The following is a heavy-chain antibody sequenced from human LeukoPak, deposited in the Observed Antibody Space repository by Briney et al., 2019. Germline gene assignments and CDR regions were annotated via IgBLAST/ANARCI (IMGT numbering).Heavy chain of an antibody. J-gene: IGHJ4*02. Sequence: GGXLRLSCATSGFTFSSNYMSWVGQAPGKGLEGVSVIYSGGGSTYYADSVKGRFTISRDNSKNTLYLQMNSLRAEDTAVYYCATLKRGANTKLLDYWGQGTLVTVSS. CDR1: GFTFSSNY. CDR3: ATLKRGANTKLLDY. D-gene: IGHD1-26*01. V-gene: IGHV3-53*01. CDR2: IYSGGGST.